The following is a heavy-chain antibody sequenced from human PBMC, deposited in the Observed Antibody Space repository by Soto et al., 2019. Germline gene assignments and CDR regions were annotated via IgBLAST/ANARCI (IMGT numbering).Heavy chain of an antibody. D-gene: IGHD2-21*01. V-gene: IGHV3-30*18. J-gene: IGHJ6*02. CDR2: ISYDGSNK. CDR1: GFTFSSYG. CDR3: AKDAYGDFSDPLYYYYSGMDV. Sequence: PGGSLRLSCAASGFTFSSYGMHWVRQAPGKGLEWVAVISYDGSNKYYADSVKGRFTISRDNSKNTLYLQMNSLRAEDTAVYYCAKDAYGDFSDPLYYYYSGMDVWGQGTTVTVSS.